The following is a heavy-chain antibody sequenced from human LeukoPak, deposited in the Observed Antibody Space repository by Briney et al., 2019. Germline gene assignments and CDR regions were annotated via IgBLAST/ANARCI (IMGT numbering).Heavy chain of an antibody. V-gene: IGHV1-46*01. CDR1: GYTFTSYG. CDR2: INPRGGST. D-gene: IGHD5-18*01. Sequence: ASVKVSCKASGYTFTSYGISWVRQAPGQGLEWMGIINPRGGSTSYAQKFQGRVTMTRDMSTSTVYMELSSLISEDTAVYYCARDLSGIAGYTYGRGIDYWGQGTLVTVSS. CDR3: ARDLSGIAGYTYGRGIDY. J-gene: IGHJ4*02.